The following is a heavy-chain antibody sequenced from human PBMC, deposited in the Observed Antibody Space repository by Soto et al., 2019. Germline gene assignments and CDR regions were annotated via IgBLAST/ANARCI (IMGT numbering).Heavy chain of an antibody. V-gene: IGHV3-23*01. J-gene: IGHJ5*02. CDR1: GFTFSSYA. CDR2: ISGSGGST. D-gene: IGHD5-12*01. Sequence: EVQLLESGGGLVQPGGSLRLSCAASGFTFSSYAMSWVRQSPGKGLEWVSAISGSGGSTYYADSVKGRFTISRDNSKNTLYLQMNSLRAEDTDVYYCAKLKIVATSSWFDPWGQGNLVTVSS. CDR3: AKLKIVATSSWFDP.